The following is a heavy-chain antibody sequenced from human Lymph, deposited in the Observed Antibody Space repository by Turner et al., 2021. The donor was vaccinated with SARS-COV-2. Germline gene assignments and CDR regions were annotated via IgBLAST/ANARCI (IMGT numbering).Heavy chain of an antibody. D-gene: IGHD3-3*01. CDR3: AKVRSIFGVVIGGMDV. CDR1: GFTFSSYA. Sequence: QVQLVESGGGVVVPGRSLQPHCAASGFTFSSYAMHWVRQAPGKGLEWVTVISNDGSNKYYADSVKGRFTISRDNSKNTLYLQMNSLRAEDTAVYYCAKVRSIFGVVIGGMDVWGQGTTVTVSS. CDR2: ISNDGSNK. V-gene: IGHV3-30*18. J-gene: IGHJ6*02.